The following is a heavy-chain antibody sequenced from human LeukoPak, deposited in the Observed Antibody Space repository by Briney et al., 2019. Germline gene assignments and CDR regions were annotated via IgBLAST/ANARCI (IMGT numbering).Heavy chain of an antibody. Sequence: ASVKVSCKASGYTFTRYGISWVRQAPGQGLEWMGWISGYNGNTNYAEKLQGRVTMTTDTSTSTVYMELRSLRSDDTAVYYCARDSLYYGSGSYLRFDPWGQGTLVTVSS. CDR2: ISGYNGNT. D-gene: IGHD3-10*01. CDR1: GYTFTRYG. CDR3: ARDSLYYGSGSYLRFDP. V-gene: IGHV1-18*01. J-gene: IGHJ5*02.